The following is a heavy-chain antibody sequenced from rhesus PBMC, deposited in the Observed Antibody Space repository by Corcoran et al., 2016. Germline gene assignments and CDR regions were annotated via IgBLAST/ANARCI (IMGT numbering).Heavy chain of an antibody. CDR3: ARHEYSNYDEYYFDY. V-gene: IGHV4-173*01. D-gene: IGHD4-23*01. Sequence: QLQLQESGPGLVKPSETLSLTCAVSGGSISSNYWSWIRQPPGQGQEWIGRVSGSCGTTYYTPSLNRRVPSSTDTSKNQFALKLSSVTAADTAVYYCARHEYSNYDEYYFDYWGQGVLVTVSS. J-gene: IGHJ4*01. CDR2: VSGSCGTT. CDR1: GGSISSNY.